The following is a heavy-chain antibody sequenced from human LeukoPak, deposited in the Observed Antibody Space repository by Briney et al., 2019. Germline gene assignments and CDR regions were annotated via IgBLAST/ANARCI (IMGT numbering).Heavy chain of an antibody. CDR3: ATSKYSGSYYKGAFDI. Sequence: MPSETLSLTCTVSGGSISSYYWSWIRQPPGKGLEWIGYIYYSGSTNYNPSLKSRVTISVDTSKNQFSLKLSSVTAADTAVYYCATSKYSGSYYKGAFDIWGQGTMVTVSS. CDR2: IYYSGST. J-gene: IGHJ3*02. CDR1: GGSISSYY. D-gene: IGHD1-26*01. V-gene: IGHV4-59*01.